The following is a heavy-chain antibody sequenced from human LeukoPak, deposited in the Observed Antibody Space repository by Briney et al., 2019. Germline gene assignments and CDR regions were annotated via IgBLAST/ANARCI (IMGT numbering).Heavy chain of an antibody. CDR3: ARDLSVGSKPDLVFHY. D-gene: IGHD1-26*01. Sequence: GGSLRLSCAASGFTFSSYGMHWVRQAPGKGLEWVAIIRHDGNNKYYADSVKGRFTISRDNAKNSLYLQMNSLRAEDTAVYYCARDLSVGSKPDLVFHYWGQGTLVTVSS. CDR1: GFTFSSYG. CDR2: IRHDGNNK. J-gene: IGHJ4*02. V-gene: IGHV3-30*02.